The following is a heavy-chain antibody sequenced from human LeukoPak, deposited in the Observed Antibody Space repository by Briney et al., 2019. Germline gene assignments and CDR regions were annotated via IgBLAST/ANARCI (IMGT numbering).Heavy chain of an antibody. CDR3: AARARDYGGNEYYFDY. V-gene: IGHV3-21*01. CDR2: ISSSSTYI. J-gene: IGHJ4*02. D-gene: IGHD4-23*01. CDR1: GFTFSNYP. Sequence: GGSLRLSCATSGFTFSNYPMNWVRQAPGKGLEWVSSISSSSTYIFYADSVRGRFTISRDNAKNSVYLQMNSLRAEDTAVYYCAARARDYGGNEYYFDYWGQGTLVTVSS.